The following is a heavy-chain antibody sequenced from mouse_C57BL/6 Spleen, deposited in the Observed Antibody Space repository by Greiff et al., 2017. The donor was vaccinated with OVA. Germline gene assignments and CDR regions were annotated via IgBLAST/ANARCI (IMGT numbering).Heavy chain of an antibody. V-gene: IGHV3-6*01. Sequence: DVQLQESGPGLVKPSQSLSLTCSVTGYSITSGYYWHWIRQFPGNKLEWMGYISYDGSNNYNPSLKNRISITRDTSKNQFFLKLNSVTTEDTATYYCARECPYYYGSSHWYFDVWGTGTTVTVSS. CDR3: ARECPYYYGSSHWYFDV. CDR2: ISYDGSN. D-gene: IGHD1-1*01. J-gene: IGHJ1*03. CDR1: GYSITSGYY.